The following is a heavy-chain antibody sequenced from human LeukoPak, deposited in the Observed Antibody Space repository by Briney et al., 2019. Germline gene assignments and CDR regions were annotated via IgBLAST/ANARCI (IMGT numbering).Heavy chain of an antibody. D-gene: IGHD1-1*01. CDR1: GYTLSGYY. CDR2: INPNSGET. V-gene: IGHV1-2*02. J-gene: IGHJ4*02. Sequence: ASVKVSCKASGYTLSGYYIHRVRQAPGQGLEWLGWINPNSGETNYAQRFQGGVTLTRDTSISTFYMDVSRLRSDDTAVYFCARYNWNDVVSALDYWGQGTLVTVSS. CDR3: ARYNWNDVVSALDY.